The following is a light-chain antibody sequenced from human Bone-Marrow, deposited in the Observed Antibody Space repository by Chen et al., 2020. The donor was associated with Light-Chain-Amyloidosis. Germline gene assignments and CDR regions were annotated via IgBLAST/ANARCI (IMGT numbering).Light chain of an antibody. Sequence: SYEVTQQHLVSVSRGQKARITCSGDDLPTKYAYWYQQKPGQAPMLVIDRDTERPSGISERFSGSSSGTTATLTISGVQAEDEADYHCQSADSSGTYEVIFGGGTKLTVL. CDR3: QSADSSGTYEVI. CDR1: DLPTKY. V-gene: IGLV3-25*03. CDR2: RDT. J-gene: IGLJ2*01.